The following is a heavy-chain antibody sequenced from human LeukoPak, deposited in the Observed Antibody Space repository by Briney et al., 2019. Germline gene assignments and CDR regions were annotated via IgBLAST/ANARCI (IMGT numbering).Heavy chain of an antibody. V-gene: IGHV4-39*01. Sequence: PSETLSLTCIVSGGSISSNSYYWGWIRQPPGKGLEWIGSISYSGSTYYNPSLKSRVTISVDTSKNQFSLKLSSVTAADTAVYYCARPLPPDTAMVRFGSWGQGTLVTVSS. CDR1: GGSISSNSYY. J-gene: IGHJ4*02. CDR2: ISYSGST. CDR3: ARPLPPDTAMVRFGS. D-gene: IGHD5-18*01.